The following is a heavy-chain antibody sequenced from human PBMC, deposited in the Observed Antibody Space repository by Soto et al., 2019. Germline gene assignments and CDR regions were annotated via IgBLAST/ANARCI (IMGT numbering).Heavy chain of an antibody. Sequence: QVQLVQSGAEVKKPGASVKVSCKASGYTFTSYGISWVRQAPGQGLEWMGWISAYNGNTNYAQKLQGRVTMTTDTATSTAYMELRSLRSDDTAVYYCARVHYYDSSGYLDAFDIWGQGTMVTVSS. D-gene: IGHD3-22*01. V-gene: IGHV1-18*01. CDR1: GYTFTSYG. CDR3: ARVHYYDSSGYLDAFDI. CDR2: ISAYNGNT. J-gene: IGHJ3*02.